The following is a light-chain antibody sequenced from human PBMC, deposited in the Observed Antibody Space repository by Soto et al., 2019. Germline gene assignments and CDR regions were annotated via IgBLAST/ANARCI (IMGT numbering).Light chain of an antibody. CDR1: QSISTW. CDR2: DAS. CDR3: QQYNSDSRT. V-gene: IGKV1-5*01. Sequence: DIQMTQSPSTLFASVGDIVNITCRASQSISTWLAWYQQKPGNAPKLLIFDASNLESGVPSRFSGSGSGTDCTLTIDSLQPDDFATYYCQQYNSDSRTFGQGTELDIK. J-gene: IGKJ1*01.